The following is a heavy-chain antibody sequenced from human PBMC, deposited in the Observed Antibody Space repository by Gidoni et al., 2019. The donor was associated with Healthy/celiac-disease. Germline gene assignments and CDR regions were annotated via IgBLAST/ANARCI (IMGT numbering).Heavy chain of an antibody. CDR2: ISGSGGST. V-gene: IGHV3-23*01. Sequence: EVQLLESGGGLVQPGGSLRLSCAASGFTFSSYAMGWVRQAPGKGLEWVSAISGSGGSTYYADSVKGRFTISRDNSKNTLYLQMNSLRAEDTAVYYCANRGFGEIDYYYYGMDVWGQGTTVTVSS. CDR1: GFTFSSYA. D-gene: IGHD3-10*01. CDR3: ANRGFGEIDYYYYGMDV. J-gene: IGHJ6*02.